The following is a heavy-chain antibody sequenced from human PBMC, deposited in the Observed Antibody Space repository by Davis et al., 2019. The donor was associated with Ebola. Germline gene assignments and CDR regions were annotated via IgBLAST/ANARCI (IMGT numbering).Heavy chain of an antibody. CDR3: ARTLTTLY. CDR2: IYSAGST. J-gene: IGHJ4*02. CDR1: GFSVSESY. D-gene: IGHD1-1*01. Sequence: GGSLRLFCAASGFSVSESYMTWVRQAPGKGLEWVSNIYSAGSTYYADSVKGRFTISRDDSKNTLYLHMNSLRVEDTAVYYCARTLTTLYWGQGTLVTVSP. V-gene: IGHV3-66*01.